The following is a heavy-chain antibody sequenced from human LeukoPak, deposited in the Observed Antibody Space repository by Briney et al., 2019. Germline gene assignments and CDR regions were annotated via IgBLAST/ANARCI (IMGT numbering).Heavy chain of an antibody. D-gene: IGHD3-22*01. Sequence: SQTLSLTCAISGDSVSSNSAAWNWIRQSPSRGLEWLGRTYYRSKWHTDYAVSVKSRITIKPDTAENQFSLQLNSVTAADTAVYYCARDRFRITMIVVPTEGAFDIWGQGTMVTVSS. CDR1: GDSVSSNSAA. CDR2: TYYRSKWHT. J-gene: IGHJ3*02. CDR3: ARDRFRITMIVVPTEGAFDI. V-gene: IGHV6-1*01.